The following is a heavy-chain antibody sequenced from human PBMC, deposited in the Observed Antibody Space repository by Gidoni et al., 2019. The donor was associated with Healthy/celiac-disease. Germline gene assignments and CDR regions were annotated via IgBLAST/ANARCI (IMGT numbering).Heavy chain of an antibody. V-gene: IGHV3-30-3*01. D-gene: IGHD2-15*01. J-gene: IGHJ4*02. CDR3: ASPPGRSQLLLYAQNRIDY. Sequence: QVQLVESGGGVVQPGRSLRLSCAASGFTFSSYAMHWVRQAPGKGLEWVAFISYDGSNKYYADSVKGRFTISRDNSKNTLYLQMNSLRAEDTAVYYCASPPGRSQLLLYAQNRIDYWGQGTLVTVSS. CDR2: ISYDGSNK. CDR1: GFTFSSYA.